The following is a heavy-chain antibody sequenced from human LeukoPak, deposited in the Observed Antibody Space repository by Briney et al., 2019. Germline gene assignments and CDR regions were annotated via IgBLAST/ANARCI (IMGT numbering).Heavy chain of an antibody. D-gene: IGHD1-26*01. CDR3: ARDQPSRGGSYY. V-gene: IGHV3-30*04. J-gene: IGHJ4*02. Sequence: GGSLRLSCATSGFSFYNLAFHWVRQAPGKGLEWVSLISHDGNSRKYADSVKGRFTISRDNAKNSLYLQMNSLRAEDTAVYYCARDQPSRGGSYYWGQGTLVTVSS. CDR1: GFSFYNLA. CDR2: ISHDGNSR.